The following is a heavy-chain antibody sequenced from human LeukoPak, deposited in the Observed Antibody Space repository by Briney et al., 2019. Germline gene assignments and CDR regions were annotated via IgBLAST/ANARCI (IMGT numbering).Heavy chain of an antibody. CDR3: AREWGLESSGHYYAY. D-gene: IGHD3-22*01. CDR1: GGTFSRFT. J-gene: IGHJ4*02. CDR2: ITPIFGTA. Sequence: SVKVSCKASGGTFSRFTISWVRQAPGQGFERMGGITPIFGTANFAQKFQGRVSITADESTSTAFMEPSSLRSEDTAVYYCAREWGLESSGHYYAYWGQGTLVTVSS. V-gene: IGHV1-69*13.